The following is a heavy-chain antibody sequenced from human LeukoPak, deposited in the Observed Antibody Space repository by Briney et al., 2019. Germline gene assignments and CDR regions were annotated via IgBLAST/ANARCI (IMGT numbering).Heavy chain of an antibody. CDR2: ISAYNGNT. Sequence: VASVKVSCEASGYTFTSYGISWVRQAPGQGLEWMGWISAYNGNTNYAQKLQGRVTMTTDTSTSTAYMELRSLRSDDTAVYYCAREGYDSSGYYFGFDYWGQGTLVTVSS. V-gene: IGHV1-18*01. D-gene: IGHD3-22*01. CDR3: AREGYDSSGYYFGFDY. J-gene: IGHJ4*02. CDR1: GYTFTSYG.